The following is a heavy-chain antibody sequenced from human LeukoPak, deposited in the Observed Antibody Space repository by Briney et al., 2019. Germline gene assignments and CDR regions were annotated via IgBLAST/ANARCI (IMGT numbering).Heavy chain of an antibody. CDR3: ARVTYDYVWGSYRGREFDY. CDR1: GGTFSSYA. D-gene: IGHD3-16*02. CDR2: IIPIFGTA. V-gene: IGHV1-69*13. Sequence: SVKVSCKASGGTFSSYAISWVRQAPGQGREWMGGIIPIFGTANYAQKFQGRVTITADESTSTAYRELSSLRSEDTAVYYCARVTYDYVWGSYRGREFDYWGQGTLVTVSS. J-gene: IGHJ4*02.